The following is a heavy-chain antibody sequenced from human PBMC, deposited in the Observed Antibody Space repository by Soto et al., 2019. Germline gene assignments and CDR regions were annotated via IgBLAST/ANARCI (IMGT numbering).Heavy chain of an antibody. CDR3: ARDLLSSGGIAAAGPRGLAFDI. V-gene: IGHV1-69*13. Sequence: ASVKVSCKASGGTFSSYAISWVRQAPGQGLEWMGGIIPIFGTANYAQKFQGRVTITADEATSTAYMELSSLRSEDTAVYYCARDLLSSGGIAAAGPRGLAFDIWGQGTTVTVSS. D-gene: IGHD6-13*01. CDR1: GGTFSSYA. CDR2: IIPIFGTA. J-gene: IGHJ3*02.